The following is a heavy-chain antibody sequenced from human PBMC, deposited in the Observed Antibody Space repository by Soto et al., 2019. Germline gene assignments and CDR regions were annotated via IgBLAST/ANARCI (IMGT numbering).Heavy chain of an antibody. V-gene: IGHV4-34*01. CDR1: GGSFSGYY. D-gene: IGHD6-6*01. CDR3: AGGIAARLRSHYYYYYMDV. J-gene: IGHJ6*03. Sequence: PSETLSLTCAVYGGSFSGYYWSWIRQPPGKGLEWIGEINHSGSTNYNPSLKSRVTISVDTSKNQFSLKLSSVTAADTAVYYCAGGIAARLRSHYYYYYMDVWGKGTTVTVSS. CDR2: INHSGST.